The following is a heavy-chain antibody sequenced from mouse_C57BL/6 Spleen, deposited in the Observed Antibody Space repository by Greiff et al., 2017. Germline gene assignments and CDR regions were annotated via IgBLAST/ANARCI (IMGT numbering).Heavy chain of an antibody. V-gene: IGHV1-22*01. CDR3: AKNYGNYENYAMDY. CDR1: GYTFTDYN. Sequence: EVKLMESGPELVKPGASVKMSCKASGYTFTDYNMHWVKQSHGKSLEWIGYINPNNGGTSYNQKFKGKATLTVNKSSSTAYMELRSLTSEDSAVYYCAKNYGNYENYAMDYWGQGTSVTVSS. J-gene: IGHJ4*01. CDR2: INPNNGGT. D-gene: IGHD2-1*01.